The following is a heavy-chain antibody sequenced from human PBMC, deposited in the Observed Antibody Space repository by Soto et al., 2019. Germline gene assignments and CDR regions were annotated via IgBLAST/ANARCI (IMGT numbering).Heavy chain of an antibody. J-gene: IGHJ3*02. V-gene: IGHV3-23*01. D-gene: IGHD2-8*01. CDR3: AHPRGYGVFEAYDI. CDR2: ISAGGDNT. CDR1: GFTFSTYA. Sequence: PGGSLRLSCAASGFTFSTYAMNWVRQAPGKGLEWVSAISAGGDNTYYADSVKGRFTISRDNSINTLYLQMNSLRSEDTAVYYCAHPRGYGVFEAYDIWGQGAMVTVSS.